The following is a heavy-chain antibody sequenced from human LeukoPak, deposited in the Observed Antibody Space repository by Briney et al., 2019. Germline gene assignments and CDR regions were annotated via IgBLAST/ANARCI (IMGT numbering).Heavy chain of an antibody. CDR2: INHSGST. CDR3: ARSIAVADQGDY. Sequence: SETLSLTCAVYGGSFSGYYWSWIRQPPGKGLEWIGEINHSGSTNYNPSLKSRVTISVDTSKNQFSLKLSSVTAADTAVYYCARSIAVADQGDYWGQGTLVTVSS. D-gene: IGHD6-19*01. CDR1: GGSFSGYY. V-gene: IGHV4-34*01. J-gene: IGHJ4*02.